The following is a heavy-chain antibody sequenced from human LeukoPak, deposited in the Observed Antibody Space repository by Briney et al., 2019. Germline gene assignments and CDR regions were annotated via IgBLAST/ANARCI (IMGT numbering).Heavy chain of an antibody. CDR3: ARDRERVGRAYYGMYV. CDR2: ISGSGAST. V-gene: IGHV3-23*01. D-gene: IGHD3/OR15-3a*01. J-gene: IGHJ6*02. CDR1: GFTFSSNA. Sequence: RASLRLSCAASGFTFSSNAMSWVRQAPGKGLEWVSAISGSGASTYYADSVKGRFTISRDNSKNTLYLQMNSLRAEDTAVYYCARDRERVGRAYYGMYVWGQGTKFTVS.